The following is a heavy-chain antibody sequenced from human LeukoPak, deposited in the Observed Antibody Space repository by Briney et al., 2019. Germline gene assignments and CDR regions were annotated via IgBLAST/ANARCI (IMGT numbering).Heavy chain of an antibody. CDR2: INHSGST. D-gene: IGHD6-19*01. J-gene: IGHJ4*02. Sequence: SETLSLTCAVYGGSFSGYYWSWIRQPPGKGLEWIGEINHSGSTNYNPSLKSRVTISVDTSKYQFSLKLSSVTAADTAVYYCARALALAVAGTKGFFDYWGQGTLVTVSS. V-gene: IGHV4-34*01. CDR1: GGSFSGYY. CDR3: ARALALAVAGTKGFFDY.